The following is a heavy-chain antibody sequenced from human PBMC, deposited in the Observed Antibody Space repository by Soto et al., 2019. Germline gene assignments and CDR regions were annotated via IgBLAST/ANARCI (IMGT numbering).Heavy chain of an antibody. Sequence: VSSVKVSCKASGYTFTSYGISWVRQAPGQGLEWMGWISAYNGNTNYAQKLQGRVTMTTDTSTSTAYMELRSLRSDDTAVYYCARGSPYFWSGPPDNWFDPLGQGTLVT. D-gene: IGHD3-3*01. J-gene: IGHJ5*02. CDR1: GYTFTSYG. V-gene: IGHV1-18*01. CDR2: ISAYNGNT. CDR3: ARGSPYFWSGPPDNWFDP.